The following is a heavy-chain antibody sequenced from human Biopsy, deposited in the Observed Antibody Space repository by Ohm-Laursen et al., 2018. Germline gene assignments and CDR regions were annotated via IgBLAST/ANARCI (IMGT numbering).Heavy chain of an antibody. CDR3: ARDER. Sequence: GSLRLSCAASGFTFSSSWMHWVRQAPGKGLEWVANINHDGGGKYFADSVKGRFTISRDNAENSMYLQMSSLTVDDTAVYYCARDERWGQGTLVTVSS. D-gene: IGHD5-24*01. J-gene: IGHJ4*02. CDR1: GFTFSSSW. V-gene: IGHV3-7*01. CDR2: INHDGGGK.